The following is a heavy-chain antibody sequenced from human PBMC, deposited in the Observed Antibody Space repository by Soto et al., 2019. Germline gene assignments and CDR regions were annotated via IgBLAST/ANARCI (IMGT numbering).Heavy chain of an antibody. CDR3: ARDVSPGSSSLYLDAFDI. CDR2: INRDGIKK. J-gene: IGHJ3*02. Sequence: EVQLEESGGELVQPGGSLRLSCAASGFTLSANWMTWVRQAPGKGLGGVANINRDGIKKSYLDTVRDRFTISRDNVGNSLYLQMDSLRAADTALYYCARDVSPGSSSLYLDAFDIWGQGTMVTVSS. D-gene: IGHD6-13*01. V-gene: IGHV3-7*05. CDR1: GFTLSANW.